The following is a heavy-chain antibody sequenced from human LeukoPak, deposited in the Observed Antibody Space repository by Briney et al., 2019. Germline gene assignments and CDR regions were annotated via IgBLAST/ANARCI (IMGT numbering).Heavy chain of an antibody. CDR1: GFTFSSYG. CDR2: ISYDGSNK. Sequence: GGSLRLSCAASGFTFSSYGMHWVRQAPGKGLEWVAVISYDGSNKYYADSVKGRFTISRDNSKNTLYLQMNSLRAEDTAVYYCAKDLRSLRFLEWPSSMDVWGQGTTVTVFS. D-gene: IGHD3-3*01. V-gene: IGHV3-30*18. J-gene: IGHJ6*02. CDR3: AKDLRSLRFLEWPSSMDV.